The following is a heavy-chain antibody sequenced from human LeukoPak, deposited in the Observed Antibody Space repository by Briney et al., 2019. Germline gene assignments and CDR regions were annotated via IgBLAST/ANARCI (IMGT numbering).Heavy chain of an antibody. CDR3: ARPFLRLGLDY. CDR2: LSYDGTNK. CDR1: GFTFNSYG. J-gene: IGHJ4*02. Sequence: PGRSLRLSCAASGFTFNSYGMHWVRQAPGKGLEWVAVLSYDGTNKYYADSVKGRFIISRDNSKNTLYLQMDALRAGDTAVYYCARPFLRLGLDYWGQGALVTVSS. V-gene: IGHV3-30*03. D-gene: IGHD3-16*01.